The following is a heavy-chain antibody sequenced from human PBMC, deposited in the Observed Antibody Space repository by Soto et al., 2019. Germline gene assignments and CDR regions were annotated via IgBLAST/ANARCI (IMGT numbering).Heavy chain of an antibody. CDR2: IYYSGST. CDR1: GCSISSYY. V-gene: IGHV4-59*01. CDR3: ARAYGDYVFDY. Sequence: SETLSLTCTFSGCSISSYYWSWIRQPPGKGLEWIGYIYYSGSTNYNPSLKSRVTISVDTSKNQFSLKLSSVTAADTAVYYCARAYGDYVFDYWGQGTLVTVSS. D-gene: IGHD4-17*01. J-gene: IGHJ4*02.